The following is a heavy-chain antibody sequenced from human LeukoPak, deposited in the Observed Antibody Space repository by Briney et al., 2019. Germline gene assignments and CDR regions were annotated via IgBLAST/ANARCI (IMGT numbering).Heavy chain of an antibody. CDR3: ARDSITMVRGVKKYNWFDP. CDR2: IYYSGST. CDR1: GGSISSYY. J-gene: IGHJ5*02. V-gene: IGHV4-59*01. D-gene: IGHD3-10*01. Sequence: SETLSLTCTVSGGSISSYYWSWIRQPPGKGLEWIGYIYYSGSTNYNPSLKSRVTISVDTSKNQFSLKLSSVTAADTAVYYCARDSITMVRGVKKYNWFDPWGQGTLVTVSS.